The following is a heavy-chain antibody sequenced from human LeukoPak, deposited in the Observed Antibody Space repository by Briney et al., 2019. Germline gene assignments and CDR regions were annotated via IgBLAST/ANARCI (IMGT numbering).Heavy chain of an antibody. J-gene: IGHJ4*02. CDR1: GYTFTSYG. V-gene: IGHV1-18*01. Sequence: ASVKVSCKASGYTFTSYGIGWVRQAPGQGLEWMGWISAYSGNTNYAQKLQGRVTMTTDTSTSTAYMELRSLRSDDTAVYYCARGSGSYWAYYFDYWGQGTLVTVSS. D-gene: IGHD1-26*01. CDR2: ISAYSGNT. CDR3: ARGSGSYWAYYFDY.